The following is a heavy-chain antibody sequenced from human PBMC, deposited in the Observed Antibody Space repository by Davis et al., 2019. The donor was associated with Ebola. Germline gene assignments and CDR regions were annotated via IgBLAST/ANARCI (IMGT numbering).Heavy chain of an antibody. CDR3: AKVGIQYQLLHKYFDY. CDR2: ISGSGGST. Sequence: PGGSLRLSCAASGFTFSSYAMSWVRQAPGKGLEWVSAISGSGGSTYYADSVKGRFTISRDNSKNTLYLQMNSLRAEDTAVYYCAKVGIQYQLLHKYFDYWGQGTLVTVSS. V-gene: IGHV3-23*01. J-gene: IGHJ4*02. CDR1: GFTFSSYA. D-gene: IGHD2-2*01.